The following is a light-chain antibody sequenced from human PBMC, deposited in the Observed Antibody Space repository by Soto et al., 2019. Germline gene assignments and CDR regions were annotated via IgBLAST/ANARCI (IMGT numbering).Light chain of an antibody. CDR2: GAS. CDR3: QQYGSSSYT. J-gene: IGKJ2*01. V-gene: IGKV3-20*01. CDR1: QSVSSTY. Sequence: EIVLTQSPGTLCLSPGERATLSCRASQSVSSTYLACYQQNPGQAPRLLIYGASSRATGIPDRFSGSGSGTDFTLTISRLEPEDFAGYFCQQYGSSSYTFGQGTKRAIK.